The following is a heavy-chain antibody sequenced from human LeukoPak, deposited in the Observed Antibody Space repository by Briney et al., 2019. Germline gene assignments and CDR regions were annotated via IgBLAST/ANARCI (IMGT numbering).Heavy chain of an antibody. V-gene: IGHV3-23*01. Sequence: PGGSLRLSCAACGFTFSSYAVSCVRQAPGKGLEWVSAISGSGGSTYYADSVKGRFTISRDNSKITLYLQMNSLRAEDTAVYYCAKAVAGTRWGQETLVTVPS. CDR2: ISGSGGST. CDR3: AKAVAGTR. CDR1: GFTFSSYA. D-gene: IGHD6-19*01. J-gene: IGHJ4*02.